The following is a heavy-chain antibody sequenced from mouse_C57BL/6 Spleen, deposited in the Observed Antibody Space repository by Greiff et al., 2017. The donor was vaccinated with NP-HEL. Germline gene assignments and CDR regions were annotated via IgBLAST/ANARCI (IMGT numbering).Heavy chain of an antibody. J-gene: IGHJ4*01. CDR3: AKLDYEGDYAMDY. V-gene: IGHV2-5*01. CDR1: GFSLTSYG. Sequence: VQLQQSGPGLVQPSQSLSITCTVSGFSLTSYGVHWVRQSPGKGLEWLGVIWRGGSTDYTEAFMSRLSITKDNSKIHVFFKMNSLQADDTAIYSCAKLDYEGDYAMDYWGQGTSVTVSS. CDR2: IWRGGST. D-gene: IGHD2-4*01.